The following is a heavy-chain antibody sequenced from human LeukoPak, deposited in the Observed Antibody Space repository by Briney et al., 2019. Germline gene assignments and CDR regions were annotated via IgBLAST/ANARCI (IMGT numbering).Heavy chain of an antibody. J-gene: IGHJ4*02. CDR3: ARRYFDY. V-gene: IGHV3-7*03. Sequence: GGSLRLSCAASGFTFDDYGMSWVRQAPGKGLEWVANIKQDGSEKYYVDSVKGRFTISRDNAKSSLYLQMNSLRAEDTAVYYCARRYFDYWGQGTLVTVSS. CDR2: IKQDGSEK. CDR1: GFTFDDYG.